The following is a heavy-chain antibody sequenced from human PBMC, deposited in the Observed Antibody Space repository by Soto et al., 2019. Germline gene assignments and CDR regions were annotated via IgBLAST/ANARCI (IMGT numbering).Heavy chain of an antibody. Sequence: PSETLSLTCTVSCGSISSYYWSWIRQPPGKGLEWIGYIYYSGSTNYNPSLKSRVTISVDTSKNQFSLKLSSVTAADTAVYYCARGILYGDYVEDAFDIWGQGTMVTVSS. CDR3: ARGILYGDYVEDAFDI. J-gene: IGHJ3*02. CDR1: CGSISSYY. D-gene: IGHD4-17*01. V-gene: IGHV4-59*01. CDR2: IYYSGST.